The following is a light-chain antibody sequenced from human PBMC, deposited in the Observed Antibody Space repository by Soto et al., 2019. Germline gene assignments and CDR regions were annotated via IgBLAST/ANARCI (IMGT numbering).Light chain of an antibody. V-gene: IGKV1-5*01. J-gene: IGKJ2*01. Sequence: DIQMTQSPSTLSASVGDRVTITCRASQSISSWLAWYQQKPGKAPKLLIYDASSLESGVPSRFSGSGSGTEFTLTISSLQPDDFATYYCQQYTSYLYPFGQGPKLEIK. CDR2: DAS. CDR3: QQYTSYLYP. CDR1: QSISSW.